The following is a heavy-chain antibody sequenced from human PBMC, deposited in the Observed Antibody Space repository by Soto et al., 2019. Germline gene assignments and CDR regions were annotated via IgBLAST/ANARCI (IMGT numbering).Heavy chain of an antibody. V-gene: IGHV1-18*04. D-gene: IGHD6-13*01. CDR3: ARAGIAAADSYYYYGMDV. CDR2: ISAYNGNT. Sequence: QVQLVQSGAEVKKPGASVKVSCKASGYTFTSYGISWVRQAPGQGLEWMGWISAYNGNTNYAQKLQGRVTMNTDTSTSKAYMELRSLRSDDTAVYYCARAGIAAADSYYYYGMDVWGQGTTVTVSS. J-gene: IGHJ6*02. CDR1: GYTFTSYG.